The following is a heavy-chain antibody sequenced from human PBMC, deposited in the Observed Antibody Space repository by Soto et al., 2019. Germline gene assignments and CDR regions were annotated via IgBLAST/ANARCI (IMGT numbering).Heavy chain of an antibody. Sequence: VQSLKISCKASGYTYTNYWLGWVRHMPGKGLEWMGILYPGDSDTRYSPSFEGQVTISADKSITTAYLQWSSLRPSDTAMYYRARLHSGTARPDYWGQGTLVTVSS. D-gene: IGHD6-19*01. CDR1: GYTYTNYW. CDR3: ARLHSGTARPDY. J-gene: IGHJ4*02. V-gene: IGHV5-51*01. CDR2: LYPGDSDT.